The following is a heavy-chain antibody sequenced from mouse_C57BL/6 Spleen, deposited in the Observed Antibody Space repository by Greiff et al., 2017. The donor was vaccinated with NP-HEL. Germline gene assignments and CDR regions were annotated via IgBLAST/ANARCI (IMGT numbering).Heavy chain of an antibody. D-gene: IGHD1-1*01. CDR2: INPNYGTT. CDR1: GYSFTDYN. J-gene: IGHJ2*01. V-gene: IGHV1-39*01. Sequence: VQLKPSGPVLVKPGASVKISCKASGYSFTDYNLNWVKQSHGKSLEWIGVINPNYGTTSYNQKFKGKATLTVDQSSSTAYMQLNSLTSEDSAVYYCARGYGSRKNDYWGQGTTLTVSS. CDR3: ARGYGSRKNDY.